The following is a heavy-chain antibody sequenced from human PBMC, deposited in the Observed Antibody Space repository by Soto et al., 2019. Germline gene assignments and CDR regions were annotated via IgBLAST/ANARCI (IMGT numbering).Heavy chain of an antibody. V-gene: IGHV1-69*06. Sequence: ASVKVSCKASGGTFSSYAISWVRQAPGQGLEWMGGIIPIFGTANYAQKFQGRVTITADKSTSTAYMELSSLRSEDTAVYYCARGISGSYPLDYWGQGTLVTVSS. D-gene: IGHD1-26*01. CDR3: ARGISGSYPLDY. J-gene: IGHJ4*02. CDR1: GGTFSSYA. CDR2: IIPIFGTA.